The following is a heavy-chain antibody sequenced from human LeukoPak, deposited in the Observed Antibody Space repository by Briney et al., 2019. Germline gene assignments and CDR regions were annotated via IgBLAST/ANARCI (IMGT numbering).Heavy chain of an antibody. V-gene: IGHV3-48*03. Sequence: GGSLSLSCAASGFTFSGYEMNWVRQAPGKGLEWVSYISSSGSKIYYADSVKGRFTISRDNAKNSLDLRMNSLRAEDTAVYYCARVFGGAVADYWGQGTLVTVSS. CDR2: ISSSGSKI. CDR3: ARVFGGAVADY. J-gene: IGHJ4*02. D-gene: IGHD6-19*01. CDR1: GFTFSGYE.